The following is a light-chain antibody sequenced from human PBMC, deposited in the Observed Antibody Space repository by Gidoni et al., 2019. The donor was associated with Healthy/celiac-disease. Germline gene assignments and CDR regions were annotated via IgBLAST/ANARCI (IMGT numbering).Light chain of an antibody. CDR3: QQRSNWPLT. CDR1: QSVSSY. V-gene: IGKV3-11*01. J-gene: IGKJ1*01. CDR2: DAS. Sequence: IVLTQSPATLSLSPAERATLSSRASQSVSSYLAWYQQKPGQAPRLLIYDASNRATGIPARFSGSGSGTDFTLTISSLEPEDFAVYYCQQRSNWPLTFXQXTKVEIK.